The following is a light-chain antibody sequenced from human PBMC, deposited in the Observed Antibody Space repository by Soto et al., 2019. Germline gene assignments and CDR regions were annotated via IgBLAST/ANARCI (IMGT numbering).Light chain of an antibody. V-gene: IGLV1-51*01. CDR1: SSNIGGNS. Sequence: QSALTQPPSVSAARGQKVTISCSGSSSNIGGNSVSWHQQLPGTAPKLLIYDDNKRPSGIPDRFSGSKSGTSATLGITGFQTGDEADYYCGSWDSSLSAYVFGTGTKVTVL. CDR3: GSWDSSLSAYV. CDR2: DDN. J-gene: IGLJ1*01.